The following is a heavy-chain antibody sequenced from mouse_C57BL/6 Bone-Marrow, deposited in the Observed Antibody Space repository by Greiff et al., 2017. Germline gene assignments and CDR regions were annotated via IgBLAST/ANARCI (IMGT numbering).Heavy chain of an antibody. CDR2: INPGSGGT. V-gene: IGHV1-54*01. CDR3: VNYCYSLFYALDY. CDR1: GYAFTNYL. D-gene: IGHD1-2*01. Sequence: VQLQQSGAELVRPGTSVKVSCKASGYAFTNYLIEWVKQRPGQGLEWIGVINPGSGGTNYNEKFKGKATLTADKSSSTAYMQLSSLTSEDSAVYFGVNYCYSLFYALDYWGQGTTVTVSS. J-gene: IGHJ4*01.